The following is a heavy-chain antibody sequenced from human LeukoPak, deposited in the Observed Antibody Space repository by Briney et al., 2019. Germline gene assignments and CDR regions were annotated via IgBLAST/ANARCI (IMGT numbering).Heavy chain of an antibody. CDR3: ARPRTYYDFWRGYPPFDY. D-gene: IGHD3-3*01. CDR2: TITNFGTT. J-gene: IGHJ4*02. Sequence: ASVKVSCKASGGTFSSYAISWVRQAPGQGLEWMGGTITNFGTTNYAQKYQGRVTITADESTSTVYMELSSLRSEDTAVYYCARPRTYYDFWRGYPPFDYWGQGTLVTVSS. CDR1: GGTFSSYA. V-gene: IGHV1-69*13.